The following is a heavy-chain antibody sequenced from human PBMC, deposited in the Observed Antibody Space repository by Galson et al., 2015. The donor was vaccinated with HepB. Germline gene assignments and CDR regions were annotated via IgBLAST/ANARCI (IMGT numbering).Heavy chain of an antibody. CDR1: GYTFTSYD. D-gene: IGHD1-7*01. CDR2: MNPNSGNT. Sequence: SVKVSCKASGYTFTSYDINWVRQATGQGLEWMGWMNPNSGNTGYAQEFQGRVTMTRNTSISTAYMELSSLRSEDTAVYYCATLPGDNWNYGNYYYMDVWGKGTTVTVSS. V-gene: IGHV1-8*01. CDR3: ATLPGDNWNYGNYYYMDV. J-gene: IGHJ6*03.